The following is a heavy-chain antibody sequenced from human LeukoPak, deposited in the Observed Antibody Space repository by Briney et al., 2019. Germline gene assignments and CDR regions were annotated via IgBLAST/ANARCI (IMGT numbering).Heavy chain of an antibody. CDR1: GFTFNIYA. CDR2: ISGSSGTI. V-gene: IGHV3-48*01. D-gene: IGHD1-26*01. J-gene: IGHJ4*02. CDR3: ARDPQFSGNY. Sequence: GGSLRLSCAASGFTFNIYAMSWLRQAPGRGLEWISYISGSSGTIYYADSVKGRFIVSRGNAKNSLYLQMNSLRVEDSAIYYCARDPQFSGNYWGQGTPVTVSS.